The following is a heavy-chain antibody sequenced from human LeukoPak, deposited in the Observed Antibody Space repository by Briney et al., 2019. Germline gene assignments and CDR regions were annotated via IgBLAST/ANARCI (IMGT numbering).Heavy chain of an antibody. J-gene: IGHJ4*02. CDR1: GGSISSYYW. Sequence: TLSLTCTVSGGSISSYYWSWIRQPPGKALEWLARIDWDNDKFYITSLKTRLTISKDTPRNQVVLTITNMDPVDTATYYCARTSQTWYFDYWGQGTLVTVSS. V-gene: IGHV2-70*16. CDR2: IDWDNDK. CDR3: ARTSQTWYFDY.